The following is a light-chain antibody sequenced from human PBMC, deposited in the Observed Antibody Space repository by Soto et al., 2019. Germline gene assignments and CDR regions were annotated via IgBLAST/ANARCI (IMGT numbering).Light chain of an antibody. CDR1: SSDVGSYNL. V-gene: IGLV2-23*02. J-gene: IGLJ1*01. Sequence: QSVLTQPASVSGSPGQSITISCTGTSSDVGSYNLVSWYQQHPGKAPKLMIYEVNKRPSGVSNRFSGSKSGNTASLTISGLQAEDEADYYCCSYARSSTLYVFGSGTKLTVL. CDR2: EVN. CDR3: CSYARSSTLYV.